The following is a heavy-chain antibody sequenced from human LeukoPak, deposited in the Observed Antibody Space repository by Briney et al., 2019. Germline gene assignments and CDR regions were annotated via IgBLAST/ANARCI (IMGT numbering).Heavy chain of an antibody. CDR2: MNPNSGNT. CDR3: AIEEYYYYGMDV. CDR1: GYTFTSYD. Sequence: ASVKVSCKASGYTFTSYDINWVRQATGQGLEWMGWMNPNSGNTGYAQKFQGRVTMTRNTSISTAYMELSSLSSEDTAVYYCAIEEYYYYGMDVWGQGTTVTVSS. J-gene: IGHJ6*02. V-gene: IGHV1-8*01.